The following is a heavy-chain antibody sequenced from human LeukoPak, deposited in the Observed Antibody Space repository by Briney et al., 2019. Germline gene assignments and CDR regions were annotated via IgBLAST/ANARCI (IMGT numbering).Heavy chain of an antibody. CDR3: ARELQIANYGMDV. CDR1: GFTFSSYS. CDR2: ISSSSSYI. V-gene: IGHV3-21*01. Sequence: PGRSLRLSCAASGFTFSSYSMNWVRQAPGKGLEWVSSISSSSSYIYYADSVKGRFTISRDNAKNSLYLQMNSLRAEDTAVYYCARELQIANYGMDVWGQGTTVTVSS. J-gene: IGHJ6*02. D-gene: IGHD6-13*01.